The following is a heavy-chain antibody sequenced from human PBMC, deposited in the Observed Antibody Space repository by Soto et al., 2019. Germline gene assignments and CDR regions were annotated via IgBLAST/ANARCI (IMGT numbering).Heavy chain of an antibody. CDR1: GDTLRTHS. Sequence: QVQLVQSGAEVKQPGSSVKVSCKASGDTLRTHSISWVRKAPGQGLEWMGGTTPMIGTTDYAEKSQGRVTIAADESTTTSYMELSSLRPDDTAVYSCAAGDSSDTADHWGQGTLVTVSS. CDR2: TTPMIGTT. J-gene: IGHJ4*02. D-gene: IGHD5-18*01. CDR3: AAGDSSDTADH. V-gene: IGHV1-69*01.